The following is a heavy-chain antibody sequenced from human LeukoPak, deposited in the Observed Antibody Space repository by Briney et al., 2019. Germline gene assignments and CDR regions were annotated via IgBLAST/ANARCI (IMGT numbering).Heavy chain of an antibody. CDR3: ARLPRSVYRRGSFGTDFDY. V-gene: IGHV4-34*01. D-gene: IGHD3-16*01. J-gene: IGHJ4*02. Sequence: SETLSLTCAVYGGSFSGYYWSWIRQPPGKGLEWIGEINHSGSTNYNPSLKSRVTISVDTSKNQFSLKLSSVTAADTAVYYCARLPRSVYRRGSFGTDFDYWGQGTLVTVSS. CDR2: INHSGST. CDR1: GGSFSGYY.